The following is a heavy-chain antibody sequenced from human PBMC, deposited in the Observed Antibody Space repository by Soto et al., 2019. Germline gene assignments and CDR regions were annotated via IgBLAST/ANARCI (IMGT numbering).Heavy chain of an antibody. V-gene: IGHV4-39*01. CDR1: GGSIRSSSYY. J-gene: IGHJ6*03. CDR3: ARRVGPNYGDYWWAGPPRYYYYMDV. Sequence: QLQLQESGPGLVKPSETLSLTCTVSGGSIRSSSYYWGWIRHPPGQGLAWLGRIVSSGSTYYTPSRKRRGPTAGGTPKNQLSRELSSVTAADTAVYYCARRVGPNYGDYWWAGPPRYYYYMDVWGKGTTVTVS. D-gene: IGHD4-17*01. CDR2: IVSSGST.